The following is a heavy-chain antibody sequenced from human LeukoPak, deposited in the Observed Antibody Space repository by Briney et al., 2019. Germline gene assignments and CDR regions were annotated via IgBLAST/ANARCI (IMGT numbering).Heavy chain of an antibody. V-gene: IGHV3-30*02. CDR1: GFTFSIYG. D-gene: IGHD2-21*01. Sequence: PGGSLRLSCATSGFTFSIYGMHWVRQFPGKGLEWVAFIGIDGSDEEYVDSVKGRFTISRDNSKNTLYLQMKNLRLEDTAMYYCTKDTGEWDFWGQGTLVTVSS. J-gene: IGHJ4*02. CDR3: TKDTGEWDF. CDR2: IGIDGSDE.